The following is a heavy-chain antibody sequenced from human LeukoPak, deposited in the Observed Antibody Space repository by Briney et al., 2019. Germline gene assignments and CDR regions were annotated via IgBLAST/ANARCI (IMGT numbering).Heavy chain of an antibody. CDR1: GFTFIGYG. J-gene: IGHJ3*01. D-gene: IGHD2-21*02. Sequence: SLKISCEASGFTFIGYGMHWVRQAPGKGLEWVAGISYDGSNQYYTDSVKGRFTISRDNSKNTLYLQMNSLRPEDTAVYYCAKPRGGDSWAFDFWGQGTMGTVSS. CDR2: ISYDGSNQ. CDR3: AKPRGGDSWAFDF. V-gene: IGHV3-30*18.